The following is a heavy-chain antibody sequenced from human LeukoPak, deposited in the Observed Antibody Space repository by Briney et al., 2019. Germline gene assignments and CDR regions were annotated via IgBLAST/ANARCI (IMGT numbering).Heavy chain of an antibody. CDR1: GGTFSYV. CDR2: FIPIFDTT. CDR3: ARGVIGYTYGDAFDI. Sequence: SVKVSCKASGGTFSYVISWVRQAPGQGLEWMGGFIPIFDTTNYAQKFQGRVTITADKSTSTAYMELTSLRSEDTAVYYCARGVIGYTYGDAFDIWGQGTMVTVSS. V-gene: IGHV1-69*06. J-gene: IGHJ3*02. D-gene: IGHD5-12*01.